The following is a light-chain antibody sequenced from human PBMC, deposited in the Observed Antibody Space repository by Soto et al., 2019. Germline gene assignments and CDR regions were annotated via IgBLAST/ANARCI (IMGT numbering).Light chain of an antibody. CDR1: STDVGDFNY. CDR2: DVT. V-gene: IGLV2-14*03. Sequence: QSVLTQPASVSGSPGRSVTISCTGTSTDVGDFNYVSWYQHLPGRAPKLIIYDVTNRPSGISYRFSASKSGRTASLTISGLQAEGEGEYSCSSYSSSTTHVVFGGGTKVTVL. J-gene: IGLJ2*01. CDR3: SSYSSSTTHVV.